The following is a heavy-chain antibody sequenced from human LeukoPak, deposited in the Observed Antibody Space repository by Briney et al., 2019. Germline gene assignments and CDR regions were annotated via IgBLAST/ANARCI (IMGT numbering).Heavy chain of an antibody. J-gene: IGHJ5*02. CDR3: ARYGRLLHFDFHGDNWFDP. V-gene: IGHV1-2*02. D-gene: IGHD3-16*01. Sequence: GASVKVSCKASGYTFTGYYMHWVRQAPGQGLEWMGWINPNSGGTNYAQKFQGRVTMTRDTSISTAYMELSRLRSDDTAVYYCARYGRLLHFDFHGDNWFDPWGQGTLVTVSS. CDR2: INPNSGGT. CDR1: GYTFTGYY.